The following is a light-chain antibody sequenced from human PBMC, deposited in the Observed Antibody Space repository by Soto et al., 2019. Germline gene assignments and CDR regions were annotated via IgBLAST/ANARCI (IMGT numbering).Light chain of an antibody. J-gene: IGKJ2*01. CDR2: DAS. CDR3: QQYNSYSPYT. V-gene: IGKV1-5*01. CDR1: KSISSW. Sequence: DIQMTQSPSTLSASVGDRVTITCRASKSISSWLAWYQQKPGKAPKLLIYDASSLESGVPSRFSGSGSGTEFTLTLSSLQPDDFATYYFQQYNSYSPYTFGQGTKLEIK.